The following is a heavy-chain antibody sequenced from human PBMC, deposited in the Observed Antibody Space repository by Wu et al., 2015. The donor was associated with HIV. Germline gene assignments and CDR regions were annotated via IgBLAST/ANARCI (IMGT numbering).Heavy chain of an antibody. D-gene: IGHD3-10*01. J-gene: IGHJ6*02. Sequence: QVQLLQSGAEVRKPGASVKVSCKVSGYTFNIFNINWVRQISGLGLEWMGWMNPKSGSAAYSQKFQGRVTMTRDTSTSTVSMELSSLRSEDTAVYYCAREDYYDSGNYFYGMASGAEGTTVTVSS. V-gene: IGHV1-8*02. CDR3: AREDYYDSGNYFYGMAS. CDR2: MNPKSGSA. CDR1: GYTFNIFN.